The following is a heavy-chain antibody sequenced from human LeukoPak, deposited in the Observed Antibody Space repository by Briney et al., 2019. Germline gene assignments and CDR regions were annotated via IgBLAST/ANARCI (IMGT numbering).Heavy chain of an antibody. Sequence: SETLSLTCTVSSGSISSYFWSWIRQPPGKGLEWIGYISYSGSTNYNPSLKSRVTISVDTSKNQFSLKLSSVTAADTPVYYCARDHGGYFDYWGQGTLVTVSS. CDR3: ARDHGGYFDY. J-gene: IGHJ4*02. CDR2: ISYSGST. V-gene: IGHV4-59*01. D-gene: IGHD3-10*01. CDR1: SGSISSYF.